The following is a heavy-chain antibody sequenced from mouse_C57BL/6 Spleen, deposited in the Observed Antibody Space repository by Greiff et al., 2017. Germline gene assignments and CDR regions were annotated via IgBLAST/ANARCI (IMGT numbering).Heavy chain of an antibody. V-gene: IGHV1-78*01. CDR2: IYPRDGST. CDR3: ARERTYYYGSSPAWFAY. Sequence: VQLQESDAELVKPGASVKISCKVSGYTFTDHTIHWMKQRPEQGLEWIGYIYPRDGSTKYNEKFKGKATLTADKSSSTAYMQLNSLTSEDSAVYFCARERTYYYGSSPAWFAYWGQGTLVTVSA. J-gene: IGHJ3*01. CDR1: GYTFTDHT. D-gene: IGHD1-1*01.